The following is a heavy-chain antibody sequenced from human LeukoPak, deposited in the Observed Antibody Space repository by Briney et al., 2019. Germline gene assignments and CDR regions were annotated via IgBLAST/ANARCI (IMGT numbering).Heavy chain of an antibody. CDR3: ARDVEDATTYTPYYFDS. D-gene: IGHD1-26*01. Sequence: PSETLSLTCSVSGHSINNNYDWGWIRQPPGEGLEWLGSLHHTRNTYYNPSLKSRVIISADTSNNQFSMGLTSVTAADTAVYYCARDVEDATTYTPYYFDSWGQGTLVTVSS. CDR1: GHSINNNYD. V-gene: IGHV4-38-2*02. J-gene: IGHJ4*02. CDR2: LHHTRNT.